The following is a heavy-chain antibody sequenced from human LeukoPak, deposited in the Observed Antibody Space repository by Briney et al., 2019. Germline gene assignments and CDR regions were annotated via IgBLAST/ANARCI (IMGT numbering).Heavy chain of an antibody. V-gene: IGHV4-59*08. Sequence: PSETLSLTCTVSGGSISSYYWSWIRQPPGKGLEWIGYIYYSGSTNYNPSLKSRVTISVDTSKNQFSLKLSSVTAADTAVYYCARHYLVGAKGDWFDPWGQGTLVTVSS. J-gene: IGHJ5*02. CDR2: IYYSGST. CDR3: ARHYLVGAKGDWFDP. D-gene: IGHD1-26*01. CDR1: GGSISSYY.